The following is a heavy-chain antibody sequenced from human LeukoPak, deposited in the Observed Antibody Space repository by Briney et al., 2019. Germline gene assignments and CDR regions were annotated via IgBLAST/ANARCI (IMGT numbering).Heavy chain of an antibody. Sequence: GGSLRLSCAASGLTFSSYDMHWVRQATGKGLEWVSAIGTAGDTYYPGSVKGRFTISRENAKSSLYLQMNSLRAGDTAVYYCARDRPYSSWYGDYYYGMDVWGQGTTVTVSS. CDR1: GLTFSSYD. D-gene: IGHD6-13*01. CDR2: IGTAGDT. J-gene: IGHJ6*02. V-gene: IGHV3-13*01. CDR3: ARDRPYSSWYGDYYYGMDV.